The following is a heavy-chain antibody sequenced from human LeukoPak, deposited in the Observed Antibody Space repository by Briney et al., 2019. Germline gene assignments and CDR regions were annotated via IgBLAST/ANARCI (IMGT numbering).Heavy chain of an antibody. CDR1: GYTFTSYG. Sequence: ASVKVSCKASGYTFTSYGISWVRQAPGQGLEWMGWISAYNGNTNYAQKLQGRVTMTTDTSTNTAYMELRSLRSDDTAVYYCARDHGGYGSSGYYSFDYWGQGTLVTVSS. V-gene: IGHV1-18*01. J-gene: IGHJ4*02. CDR3: ARDHGGYGSSGYYSFDY. D-gene: IGHD3-22*01. CDR2: ISAYNGNT.